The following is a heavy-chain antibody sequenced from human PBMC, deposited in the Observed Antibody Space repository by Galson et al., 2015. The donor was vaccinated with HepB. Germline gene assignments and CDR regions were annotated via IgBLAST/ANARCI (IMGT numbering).Heavy chain of an antibody. CDR1: GGTFSSYT. CDR3: ARATSTETYDDYGDYGWFDP. D-gene: IGHD4-17*01. J-gene: IGHJ5*02. Sequence: SVKVSCKASGGTFSSYTISWVRQAPGQGLEWMGRIIPILGIANYAQKFQGRVTITADKSTSTAYMELSSLRSEDTAVYYCARATSTETYDDYGDYGWFDPWGQGTLVTVSS. CDR2: IIPILGIA. V-gene: IGHV1-69*02.